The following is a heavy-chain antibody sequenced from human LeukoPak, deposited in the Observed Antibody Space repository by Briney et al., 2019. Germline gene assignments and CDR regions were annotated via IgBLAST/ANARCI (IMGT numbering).Heavy chain of an antibody. D-gene: IGHD1-14*01. CDR3: ARRSKRYYFDY. V-gene: IGHV4-39*07. J-gene: IGHJ4*02. CDR1: GGFITSSNYY. CDR2: IFYSGST. Sequence: SETLSLTCTVSGGFITSSNYYWVWIRQPPGKGLEWIGSIFYSGSTYYNPSVKSRISMSVDTSMNQFSLKLKFVTAADTAVYYCARRSKRYYFDYWGQGTLVTVSS.